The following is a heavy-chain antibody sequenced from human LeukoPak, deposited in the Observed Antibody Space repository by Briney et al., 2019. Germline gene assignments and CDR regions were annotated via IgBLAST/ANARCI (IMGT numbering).Heavy chain of an antibody. Sequence: GGSLRLSCAASGFTFSSYWMHWVGQAPGKGLVWVSRINSDGSSTSYADSVKGRFTISRDNAKNTLYLQMNSLRAEDTAVYYCARRDYGAYWDYYYMDVWGKGTTVTVSS. D-gene: IGHD4-17*01. CDR3: ARRDYGAYWDYYYMDV. CDR2: INSDGSST. J-gene: IGHJ6*03. V-gene: IGHV3-74*01. CDR1: GFTFSSYW.